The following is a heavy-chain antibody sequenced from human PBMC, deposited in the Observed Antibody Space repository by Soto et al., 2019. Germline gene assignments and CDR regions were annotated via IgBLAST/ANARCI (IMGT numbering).Heavy chain of an antibody. J-gene: IGHJ3*02. V-gene: IGHV1-2*04. D-gene: IGHD3-3*01. CDR3: ARVGSSDFGVLGAFDI. CDR2: INPNSGGT. CDR1: GYTFTGYY. Sequence: ASVKVSCKASGYTFTGYYMHWVRQAPGQGLEWMGWINPNSGGTNYAQKFQGWVTMTRDTSISTAYMELSRLRSDDTAVYYCARVGSSDFGVLGAFDIWGRGTMVTVSS.